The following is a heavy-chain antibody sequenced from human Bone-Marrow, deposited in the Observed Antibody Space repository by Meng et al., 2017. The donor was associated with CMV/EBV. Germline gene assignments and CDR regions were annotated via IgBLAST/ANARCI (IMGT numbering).Heavy chain of an antibody. D-gene: IGHD2-2*01. J-gene: IGHJ4*02. V-gene: IGHV3-23*01. CDR3: ANRYCSSTSCYAVGFGEWGN. Sequence: FSNYAMSWVRQAPGKGLEWVSVISGSGGSTYYADSVKGRFTISRDNSKNTLYLQMNSLRVEDTAVYYCANRYCSSTSCYAVGFGEWGNWGQGTLVTVSS. CDR2: ISGSGGST. CDR1: FSNYA.